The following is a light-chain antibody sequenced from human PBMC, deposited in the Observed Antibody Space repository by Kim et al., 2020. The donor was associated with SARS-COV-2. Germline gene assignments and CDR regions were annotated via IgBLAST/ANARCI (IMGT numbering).Light chain of an antibody. CDR1: SRDVGGYNY. J-gene: IGLJ3*02. V-gene: IGLV2-14*04. CDR3: SSYTSSDIWV. CDR2: DVT. Sequence: GQSIAISCNGTSRDVGGYNYVSWYQQCPGKPPKLIIYDVTKRPSGVSSRFSGSKSANTASLTISGLQADDEADYYCSSYTSSDIWVFGGGTQLTVL.